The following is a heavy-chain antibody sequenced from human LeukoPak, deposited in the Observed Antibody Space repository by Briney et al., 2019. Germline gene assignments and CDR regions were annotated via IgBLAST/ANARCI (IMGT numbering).Heavy chain of an antibody. Sequence: GGSLRFSCAASGFTFSSNWMTWVRQAPGKGLEWVANINQDGSEKYYVDSVKGRFTISRDNAKNSLYLQMNSLRAEDTAVYYCARNYDWGQGTLVTVSS. V-gene: IGHV3-7*04. D-gene: IGHD3-16*01. J-gene: IGHJ4*02. CDR1: GFTFSSNW. CDR2: INQDGSEK. CDR3: ARNYD.